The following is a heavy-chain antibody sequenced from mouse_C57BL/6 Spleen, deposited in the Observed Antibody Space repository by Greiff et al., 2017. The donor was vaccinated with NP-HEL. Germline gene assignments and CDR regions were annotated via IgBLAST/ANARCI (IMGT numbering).Heavy chain of an antibody. V-gene: IGHV1-80*01. CDR3: ARELSSRGRYFDV. CDR1: GYAFSSYW. Sequence: QVQLQQSGAELVKPGASVKISCKASGYAFSSYWMNWVKQRPGKGLEWIGQIYPGDGDTNYNGKFKGKATLTADKSSSTAYMQLSSLTSEDSAVYLCARELSSRGRYFDVWGTGTTVTVSS. J-gene: IGHJ1*03. CDR2: IYPGDGDT. D-gene: IGHD6-1*01.